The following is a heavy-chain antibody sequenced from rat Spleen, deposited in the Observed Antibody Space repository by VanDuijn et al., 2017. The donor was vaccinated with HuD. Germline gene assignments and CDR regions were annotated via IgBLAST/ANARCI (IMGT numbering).Heavy chain of an antibody. J-gene: IGHJ2*01. D-gene: IGHD1-9*01. CDR3: ARRHYGYTDYFDY. CDR2: ISTGGSNT. Sequence: EVQLVESGGGLVQPGRSLKLSCAASGFTFTNYDMAWVRQAPTKGLEWIASISTGGSNTYYPDSVKGRFTISRDNPKSTLYLQMDSLRSEDTGTYYCARRHYGYTDYFDYWGQGVMVTVSS. V-gene: IGHV5-25*01. CDR1: GFTFTNYD.